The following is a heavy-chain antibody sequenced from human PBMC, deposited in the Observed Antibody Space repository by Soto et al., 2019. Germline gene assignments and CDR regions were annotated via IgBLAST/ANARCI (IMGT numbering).Heavy chain of an antibody. Sequence: GASVKVSCTASGYTFTIYGISWVRQAPGQGLEWMGWISAYNGNTNYAQKLQGRVTMTTDTSTSTAYMELRSLRSDDTAVYYCARDRRYFDWYPMGGGYYYYGMDVWGQGTTVTVLL. V-gene: IGHV1-18*01. J-gene: IGHJ6*02. CDR1: GYTFTIYG. D-gene: IGHD3-9*01. CDR2: ISAYNGNT. CDR3: ARDRRYFDWYPMGGGYYYYGMDV.